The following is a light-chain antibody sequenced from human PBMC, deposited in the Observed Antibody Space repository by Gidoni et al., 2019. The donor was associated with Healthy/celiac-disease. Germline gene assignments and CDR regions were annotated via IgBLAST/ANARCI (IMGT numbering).Light chain of an antibody. Sequence: DIQMTQSHSTLSASVGDSVTITCRARQSISSWLAWYQQKPGKAPKLLIYKASSLESGVPARFSGSGSGTEFTLTISSLQPDDFATYYCQQYNSYSWTFGQGTKVEIK. CDR3: QQYNSYSWT. V-gene: IGKV1-5*03. J-gene: IGKJ1*01. CDR1: QSISSW. CDR2: KAS.